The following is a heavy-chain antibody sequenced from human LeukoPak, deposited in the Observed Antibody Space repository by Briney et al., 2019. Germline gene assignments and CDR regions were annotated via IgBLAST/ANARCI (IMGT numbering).Heavy chain of an antibody. D-gene: IGHD2-2*01. J-gene: IGHJ1*01. CDR2: IYTSGST. Sequence: SETLSLTCTVSGGSISSYYWSWIRQPAGKGLEWIGRIYTSGSTNYNPSLKSRVTISVDTSKNQFSLKLSSVTAADTAVYYCASRRVVVPAAISYFQHWGQGTLVTVSS. CDR1: GGSISSYY. V-gene: IGHV4-4*07. CDR3: ASRRVVVPAAISYFQH.